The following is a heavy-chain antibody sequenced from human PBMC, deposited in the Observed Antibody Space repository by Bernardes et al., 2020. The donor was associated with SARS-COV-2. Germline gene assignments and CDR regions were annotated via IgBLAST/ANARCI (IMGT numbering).Heavy chain of an antibody. D-gene: IGHD5-18*01. V-gene: IGHV3-30*18. CDR3: AKDHGYSYGFSMDV. Sequence: GGSLRLSCAASGFTFSSYGMHWVRQAPGKGLEWVAVISYDGSNKYYADSVKGRFTISRDNSKNTLYLQMNSLRAEDTAVYYCAKDHGYSYGFSMDVWGQGTTVTVSS. CDR1: GFTFSSYG. J-gene: IGHJ6*02. CDR2: ISYDGSNK.